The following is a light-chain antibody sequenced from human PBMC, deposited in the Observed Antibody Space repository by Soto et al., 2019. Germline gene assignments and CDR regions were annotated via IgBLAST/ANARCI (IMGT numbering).Light chain of an antibody. CDR1: QSISSN. Sequence: ENGITNSAVALSVSPGVRATLSCRASQSISSNLAWFQQKPGQAPRLLIYGASTRATAVPARFTASGSGTEFTLTISSLQSEDFAVYYCQQYNTWPRTFGQGTKVDIK. CDR2: GAS. V-gene: IGKV3-15*01. J-gene: IGKJ1*01. CDR3: QQYNTWPRT.